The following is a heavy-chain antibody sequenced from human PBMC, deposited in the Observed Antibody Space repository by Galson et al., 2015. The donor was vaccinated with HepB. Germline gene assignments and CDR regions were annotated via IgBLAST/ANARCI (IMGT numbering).Heavy chain of an antibody. D-gene: IGHD6-13*01. J-gene: IGHJ6*02. Sequence: SLRLSCAASGFTFSSYWMSWVRQAPGKGLEWVANIKQDGSEKYYVDSVKGRFTISRGNAKNSLYLQMNSLRAEDTAVYYCARTVETDGVNVSPVPYSSSWQLYGMDVWGQGTTVTVSS. CDR1: GFTFSSYW. CDR3: ARTVETDGVNVSPVPYSSSWQLYGMDV. CDR2: IKQDGSEK. V-gene: IGHV3-7*01.